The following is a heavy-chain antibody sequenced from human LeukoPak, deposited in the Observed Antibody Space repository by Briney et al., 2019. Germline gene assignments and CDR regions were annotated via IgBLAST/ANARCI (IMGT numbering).Heavy chain of an antibody. CDR3: ARDPHCSGGSCYSVGY. V-gene: IGHV3-7*01. CDR1: GFTFSSYW. D-gene: IGHD2-15*01. J-gene: IGHJ4*02. CDR2: IKQDGSEK. Sequence: QPGGSLRLSCAASGFTFSSYWMSWVRQAPGKGLEWVANIKQDGSEKYYVDSVKGRFTISRDNAKNSLYLQMNSLRAEDTAVYYCARDPHCSGGSCYSVGYWGQGTLVTVSS.